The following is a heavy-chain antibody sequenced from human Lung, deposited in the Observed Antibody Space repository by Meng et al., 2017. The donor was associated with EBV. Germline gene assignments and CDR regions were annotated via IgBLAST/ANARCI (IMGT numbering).Heavy chain of an antibody. CDR1: DGSFSGYY. CDR2: INHSGST. V-gene: IGHV4-34*01. Sequence: GQLQQWGAGLLKPSDPLSLTFAVYDGSFSGYYWRWIRQPPGKGLEWIGEINHSGSTYYNPSLRSRVAISIDTSKNQFSLKLTSVTAADTAVYFCARTNYGDYNWFDPWGQGTLVTVSS. CDR3: ARTNYGDYNWFDP. D-gene: IGHD4-17*01. J-gene: IGHJ5*02.